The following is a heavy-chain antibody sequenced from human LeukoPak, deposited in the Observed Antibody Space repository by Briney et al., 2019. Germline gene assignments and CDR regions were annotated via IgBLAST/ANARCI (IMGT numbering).Heavy chain of an antibody. V-gene: IGHV1-8*03. Sequence: GASVKVSCKASGYTFTSYDINWVRQATGQGLEWMGWMNPNSGNTGYAQKFQGRVTITRNTSISTAYMELSSLRSEDTAVYYCASSSSGYYPYYYYYMDVWGKGTTVTISS. CDR1: GYTFTSYD. D-gene: IGHD3-22*01. CDR3: ASSSSGYYPYYYYYMDV. CDR2: MNPNSGNT. J-gene: IGHJ6*03.